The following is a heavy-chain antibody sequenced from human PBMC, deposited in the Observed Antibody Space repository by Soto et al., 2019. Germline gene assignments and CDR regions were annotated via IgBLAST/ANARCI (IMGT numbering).Heavy chain of an antibody. D-gene: IGHD2-15*01. CDR3: AVSVYCSGGSCYSGLFDS. CDR2: IHNSGGT. CDR1: GASISSHY. V-gene: IGHV4-59*11. Sequence: SETLSLTCTVSGASISSHYWSWIRQSPGKGLEWIGYIHNSGGTNYNPSLKSRLTIAVDTSKNQFSLNLYSVTAADAAVYYCAVSVYCSGGSCYSGLFDSWGQGTLVTVSS. J-gene: IGHJ4*02.